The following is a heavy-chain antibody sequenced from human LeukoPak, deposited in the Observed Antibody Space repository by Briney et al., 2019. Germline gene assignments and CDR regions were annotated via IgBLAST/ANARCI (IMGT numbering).Heavy chain of an antibody. Sequence: PSETLSLTCTVSGGSLSSYYWSWIRQPAGKGLEWIGLIYTSGSTNYNPSLKSRVTMSVDTSKNQFSLKLSSVTAADTAVYYCARSSVVVAANGAFDIWGQGTMVTVSS. D-gene: IGHD2-15*01. CDR1: GGSLSSYY. V-gene: IGHV4-4*07. CDR3: ARSSVVVAANGAFDI. CDR2: IYTSGST. J-gene: IGHJ3*02.